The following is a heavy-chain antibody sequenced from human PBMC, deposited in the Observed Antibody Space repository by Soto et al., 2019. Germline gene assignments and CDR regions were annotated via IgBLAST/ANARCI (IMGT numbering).Heavy chain of an antibody. CDR3: ARSLSSRHAHYYYYYMDV. J-gene: IGHJ6*03. Sequence: GGSLRLSCAASGFTVSSNYMTWVRQAPGKGLEWVSVFYSGGSTYYADSVKGRFTISRDNSKNTLYLQMNSLRAEDTAVYYCARSLSSRHAHYYYYYMDVWGKGTTVTVSS. CDR1: GFTVSSNY. CDR2: FYSGGST. D-gene: IGHD6-13*01. V-gene: IGHV3-66*01.